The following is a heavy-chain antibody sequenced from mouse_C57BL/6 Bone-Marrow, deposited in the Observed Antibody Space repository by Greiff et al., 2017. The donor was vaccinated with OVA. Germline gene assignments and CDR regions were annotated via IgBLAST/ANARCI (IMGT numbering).Heavy chain of an antibody. D-gene: IGHD1-1*01. CDR2: ISNGGGST. J-gene: IGHJ4*01. CDR1: GFTFSDYY. Sequence: EVNLMESGGGLVQPGGSLKLSCAASGFTFSDYYMYWVRQTPEKRLEWVAYISNGGGSTYYPDTVKGRFTISRDNAKNTLYLQMSRLKSEDTAMYYCARHWITTVVATPYAMDYWGQGTSVTVSS. CDR3: ARHWITTVVATPYAMDY. V-gene: IGHV5-12*01.